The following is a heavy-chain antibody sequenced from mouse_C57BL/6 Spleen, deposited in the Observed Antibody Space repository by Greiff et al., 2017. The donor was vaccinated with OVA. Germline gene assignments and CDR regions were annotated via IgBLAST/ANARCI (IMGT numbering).Heavy chain of an antibody. V-gene: IGHV1-22*01. CDR2: INPNNGGT. D-gene: IGHD1-1*01. J-gene: IGHJ3*01. CDR1: GYTFTDYN. Sequence: VHVKQSGPELVKPGASVKMSCKASGYTFTDYNMHWVKQSHGKSLEWIGYINPNNGGTSYNQKFKGKATLTVNKSSSTAYMELRSLTSEDSAVYYCARFHDYYGSSPFAYWGQGTLVTVSA. CDR3: ARFHDYYGSSPFAY.